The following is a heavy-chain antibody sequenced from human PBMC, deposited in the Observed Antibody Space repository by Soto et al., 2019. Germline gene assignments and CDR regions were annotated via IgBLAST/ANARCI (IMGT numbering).Heavy chain of an antibody. Sequence: GESLKISCTASGYNFNNNWIGWVRQTPGKGLEWMGRIEPSDSYIDYSPSFKGHVTISSDKSITTVYLQWSSLNASDTAMYYCARLRSVPSTIKFGNVFDYWGQGALVTVSS. J-gene: IGHJ4*02. CDR2: IEPSDSYI. CDR3: ARLRSVPSTIKFGNVFDY. V-gene: IGHV5-10-1*01. D-gene: IGHD1-1*01. CDR1: GYNFNNNW.